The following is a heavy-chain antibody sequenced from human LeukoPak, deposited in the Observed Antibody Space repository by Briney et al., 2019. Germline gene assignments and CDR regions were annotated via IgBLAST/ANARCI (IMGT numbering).Heavy chain of an antibody. CDR2: ISGTDGAT. D-gene: IGHD3-22*01. V-gene: IGHV3-23*01. CDR3: AGGPSYSYDSRWFDH. J-gene: IGHJ5*02. Sequence: GGSLRLSCAASGFTFSNYAMSGVRQAPGKGLNGISAISGTDGATYYACSVRDRFTISRDNYKTKLYLQLNSLRVEDTAVYYCAGGPSYSYDSRWFDHWGQGTLVTVSS. CDR1: GFTFSNYA.